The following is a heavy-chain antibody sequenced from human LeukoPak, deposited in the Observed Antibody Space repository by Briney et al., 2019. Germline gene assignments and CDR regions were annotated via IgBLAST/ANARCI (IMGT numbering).Heavy chain of an antibody. V-gene: IGHV4-39*01. CDR3: ATPAGPFGDYDN. CDR1: GGSISSRSHY. Sequence: SETLSLTCTVSGGSISSRSHYWGWIRQPPGQGLEWIGSIYYSGTTYYSPSLESRVTIPVDTSKNQFSLKLGSVTAADTAVYYCATPAGPFGDYDNWGQGTLVIVSS. J-gene: IGHJ4*02. CDR2: IYYSGTT. D-gene: IGHD4-17*01.